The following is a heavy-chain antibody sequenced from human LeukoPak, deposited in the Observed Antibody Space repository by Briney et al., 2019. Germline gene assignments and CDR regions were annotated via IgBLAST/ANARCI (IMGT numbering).Heavy chain of an antibody. CDR1: GFTFSSYG. CDR2: ISYDGSNK. D-gene: IGHD2-15*01. Sequence: GGSLRLSCVASGFTFSSYGMHWVRQAPGKGLEWVAVISYDGSNKYYADSVKGRFTISRDNSKNTLYLQMNSLRAEDTAVYYCAKIAEKGWYYYYGMDVWGQGTTVTVSS. J-gene: IGHJ6*02. CDR3: AKIAEKGWYYYYGMDV. V-gene: IGHV3-30*18.